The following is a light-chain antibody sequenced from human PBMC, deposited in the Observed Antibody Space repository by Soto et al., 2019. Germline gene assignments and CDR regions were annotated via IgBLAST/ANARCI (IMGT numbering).Light chain of an antibody. V-gene: IGKV1-5*03. CDR1: QKIGSW. Sequence: TLCASIGNSDTMTRRASQKIGSWVVWYQQQPGRGPKCLVNKVSNLGSGVASRSSGSSAWRKFTLTIISRLEDEVVADYCLQFNGGSVTFGRGTKVDIK. J-gene: IGKJ4*01. CDR3: LQFNGGSVT. CDR2: KVS.